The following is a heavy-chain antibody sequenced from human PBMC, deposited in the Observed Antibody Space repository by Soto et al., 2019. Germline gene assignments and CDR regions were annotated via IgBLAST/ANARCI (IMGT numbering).Heavy chain of an antibody. CDR2: IIPMLGVA. D-gene: IGHD4-17*01. J-gene: IGHJ6*03. CDR3: ARVAEMGTVIEGYYYYMDV. CDR1: GDTFSNHP. V-gene: IGHV1-69*04. Sequence: QVQLVQSGAEVKKPGSSVKVSCKASGDTFSNHPISWVRQAPGQGLEWMGRIIPMLGVANYAKKFQGRVTITADKSTRTAYTELSSLIYADTAVYYCARVAEMGTVIEGYYYYMDVWGKGTTVTVSS.